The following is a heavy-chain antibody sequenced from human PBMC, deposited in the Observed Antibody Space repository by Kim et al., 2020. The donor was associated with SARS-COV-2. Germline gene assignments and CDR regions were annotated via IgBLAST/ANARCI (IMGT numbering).Heavy chain of an antibody. CDR1: GVSMSEAFY. Sequence: SDTLSLTCNVSGVSMSEAFYWNWIRQHPGKGLEWIGFVHYSGYSTYNPSLMSRVTMSVDRSKNQFSLKLTSVTAADTAVYDCARSNIPTPTSGNLFDPWG. CDR2: VHYSGYS. J-gene: IGHJ5*02. CDR3: ARSNIPTPTSGNLFDP. D-gene: IGHD2-2*01. V-gene: IGHV4-31*03.